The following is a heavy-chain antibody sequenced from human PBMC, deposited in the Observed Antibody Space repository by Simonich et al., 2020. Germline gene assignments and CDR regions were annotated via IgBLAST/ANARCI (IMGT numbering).Heavy chain of an antibody. CDR2: ISSGSSYI. CDR1: GFTCSSYS. Sequence: EVQLVESGGGLVKPGGSLRLSCAASGFTCSSYSMNWVRQAPGRWLEWVTSISSGSSYIYYADSVKGRFPISRDNAKNSLYLQMNSLRAEDTAVYYCASIYSGYDYYWGQGTLVTVSS. D-gene: IGHD5-12*01. V-gene: IGHV3-21*01. J-gene: IGHJ4*02. CDR3: ASIYSGYDYY.